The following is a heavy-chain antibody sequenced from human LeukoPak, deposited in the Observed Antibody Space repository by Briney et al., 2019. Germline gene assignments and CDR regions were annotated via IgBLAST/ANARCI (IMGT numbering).Heavy chain of an antibody. D-gene: IGHD3-3*02. J-gene: IGHJ4*02. Sequence: PSETLSLTCTVSGGSISSYYWSWIRQPAGKGLEWIGRIYTSGSTNYNPSLKSRLTISVDTSKNHFSLTLTSVTAADTALYYCARHIFSDGSPFDSWGQGTLVTVSS. CDR3: ARHIFSDGSPFDS. CDR2: IYTSGST. CDR1: GGSISSYY. V-gene: IGHV4-4*07.